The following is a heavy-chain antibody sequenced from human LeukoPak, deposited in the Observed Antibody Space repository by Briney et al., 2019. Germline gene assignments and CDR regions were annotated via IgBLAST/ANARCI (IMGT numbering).Heavy chain of an antibody. V-gene: IGHV1-18*01. Sequence: GTSVKVSCKASGYTFTSYGISWVRQAPGQGLEWMGWISAYNGNTNYAQKLQGRVTMTTDTSTSTAYMELRSLRSDDTAVYYCARDYYDFWSGETTFDPWGQGTLVTVSS. J-gene: IGHJ5*02. CDR1: GYTFTSYG. CDR2: ISAYNGNT. D-gene: IGHD3-3*01. CDR3: ARDYYDFWSGETTFDP.